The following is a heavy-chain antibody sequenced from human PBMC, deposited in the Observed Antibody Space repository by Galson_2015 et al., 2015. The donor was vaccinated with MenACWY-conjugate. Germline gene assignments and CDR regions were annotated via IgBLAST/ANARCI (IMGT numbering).Heavy chain of an antibody. D-gene: IGHD6-13*01. Sequence: SVKVSCKASGGTFSSYGISWVRQAPGQGLEWMGAIIPIFGAANYAQRFQGRVTMTADESTTTAYMDLSSLRSEDTAVYYCARDGHSSTWNQYNWFDPWGQGTLVTVSS. J-gene: IGHJ5*02. CDR1: GGTFSSYG. CDR2: IIPIFGAA. V-gene: IGHV1-69*13. CDR3: ARDGHSSTWNQYNWFDP.